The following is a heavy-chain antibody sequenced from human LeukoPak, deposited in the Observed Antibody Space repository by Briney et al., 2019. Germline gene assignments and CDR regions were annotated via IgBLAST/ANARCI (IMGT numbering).Heavy chain of an antibody. Sequence: AAVKVSCKASGGTFSSYAISWVRQAPGQGLEWMGRIIPILGIANYAQKFQGRVTITADKSTSTAYMELSSLRSDGTAVYYCARRGDYRDYERYWGQGPLVPVPS. CDR3: ARRGDYRDYERY. J-gene: IGHJ4*02. CDR2: IIPILGIA. V-gene: IGHV1-69*04. CDR1: GGTFSSYA. D-gene: IGHD4-17*01.